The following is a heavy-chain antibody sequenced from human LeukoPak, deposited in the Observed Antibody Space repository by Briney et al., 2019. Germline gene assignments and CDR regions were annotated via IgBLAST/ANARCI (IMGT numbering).Heavy chain of an antibody. CDR2: INHSGST. CDR3: ARGRTLRYFDWLLSPFDY. CDR1: GGSFSGYY. D-gene: IGHD3-9*01. J-gene: IGHJ4*02. V-gene: IGHV4-34*01. Sequence: KPSETLSLTCAVYGGSFSGYYWSWLRQPPGKGLEWIGEINHSGSTNYNPSLKSRVTISVDTSKNQFSLKLSSVTAADTAVYYCARGRTLRYFDWLLSPFDYWGQGTLVTVSS.